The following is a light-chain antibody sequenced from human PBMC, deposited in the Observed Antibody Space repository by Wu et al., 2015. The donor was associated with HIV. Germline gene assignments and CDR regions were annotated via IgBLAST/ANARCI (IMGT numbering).Light chain of an antibody. Sequence: DIQMTQSPSSLSASVGDRVTITCRASQNINTYLNWYQQKPGKAPKLLIFAASNLQSGVPSRFSGSGSGTDFTLTISSLQPEDFATYYCQQSYAKTFGQGTKVEIK. CDR3: QQSYAKT. V-gene: IGKV1-39*01. CDR2: AAS. J-gene: IGKJ1*01. CDR1: QNINTY.